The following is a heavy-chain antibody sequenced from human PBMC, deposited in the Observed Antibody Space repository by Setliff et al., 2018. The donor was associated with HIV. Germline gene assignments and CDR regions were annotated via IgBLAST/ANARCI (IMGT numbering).Heavy chain of an antibody. J-gene: IGHJ6*02. CDR2: ISGSGDDT. D-gene: IGHD3-3*01. CDR1: GFTFGDYA. V-gene: IGHV3-23*01. CDR3: AREGRITSFGVIIPGSNALDV. Sequence: GGSLRLSCTASGFTFGDYAMSWVRQAPGKGLEWVSSISGSGDDTYFADSVKGRFIISRDNAKNSLSLQMNSLRAEDTAVYYCAREGRITSFGVIIPGSNALDVWGQGTTVTVSS.